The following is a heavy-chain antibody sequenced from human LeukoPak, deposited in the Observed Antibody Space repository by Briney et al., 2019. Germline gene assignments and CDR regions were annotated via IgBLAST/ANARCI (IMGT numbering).Heavy chain of an antibody. CDR3: AKDPDYGMDV. CDR1: GFTFSSYA. Sequence: GGSLRPSCAASGFTFSSYAMSWVRQAPGKGLEWVSAISGSSGSTYYADSVKGRFTISRDNSKNTLYLQMNSLRAEDTAVYYCAKDPDYGMDVWGQGTTVTVSS. V-gene: IGHV3-23*01. J-gene: IGHJ6*02. CDR2: ISGSSGST.